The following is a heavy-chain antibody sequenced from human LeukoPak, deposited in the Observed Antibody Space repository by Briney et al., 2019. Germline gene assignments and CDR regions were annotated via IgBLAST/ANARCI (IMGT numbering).Heavy chain of an antibody. CDR2: IYYSGST. Sequence: SETLSLTCTVSGGSISSSSYYWGWIRQPPGKGLEWIGSIYYSGSTYYNPSLKSRVTISVDTSKNQFSLKLSSVTAADTAVYYCARAYSSSWPKSYYFDYWGQGTLVTVSS. CDR3: ARAYSSSWPKSYYFDY. J-gene: IGHJ4*02. CDR1: GGSISSSSYY. V-gene: IGHV4-39*01. D-gene: IGHD6-13*01.